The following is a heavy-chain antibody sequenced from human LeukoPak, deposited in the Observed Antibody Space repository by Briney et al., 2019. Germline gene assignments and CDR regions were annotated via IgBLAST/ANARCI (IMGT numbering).Heavy chain of an antibody. J-gene: IGHJ4*02. V-gene: IGHV3-73*01. Sequence: PGGPLRLSCAASGFTFSSYGMHWVRQASGKGLEWVGRIRTKRDNCAAAYAVSVKGRFTVSREDSKNTAYLQMNSLEIEDTAVYYCTRLEGDCTTTSCPDYWGQGTLVTVSS. CDR2: IRTKRDNCAA. D-gene: IGHD2-8*01. CDR3: TRLEGDCTTTSCPDY. CDR1: GFTFSSYG.